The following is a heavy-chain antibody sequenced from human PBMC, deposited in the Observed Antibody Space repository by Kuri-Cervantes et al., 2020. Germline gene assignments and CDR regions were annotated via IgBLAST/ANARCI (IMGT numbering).Heavy chain of an antibody. D-gene: IGHD6-19*01. V-gene: IGHV1-18*01. Sequence: ASVKVSCKASGYTFINYGVTWVRQAPGQGLEWMGWISGYNGNTDYAQKFQGRVTMTRNTSISTAYMELSSLRSEDTAVYYCARDHHGRIAVAGTGHAFDIWGQGTMVTVSS. CDR2: ISGYNGNT. J-gene: IGHJ3*02. CDR1: GYTFINYG. CDR3: ARDHHGRIAVAGTGHAFDI.